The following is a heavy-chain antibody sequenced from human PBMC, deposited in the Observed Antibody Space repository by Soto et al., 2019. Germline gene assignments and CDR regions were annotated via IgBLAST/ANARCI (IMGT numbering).Heavy chain of an antibody. V-gene: IGHV1-3*01. Sequence: ASVKVSCKASGYTFTSYAMHWVRQAPGQRLEWMGWINAGNGNTKYSQKFQGRVTITRDTSASTAYMELSSLRSEDTAVYYCARGPRDYYGMDVWGQGTTVTVSS. CDR3: ARGPRDYYGMDV. J-gene: IGHJ6*02. CDR2: INAGNGNT. CDR1: GYTFTSYA.